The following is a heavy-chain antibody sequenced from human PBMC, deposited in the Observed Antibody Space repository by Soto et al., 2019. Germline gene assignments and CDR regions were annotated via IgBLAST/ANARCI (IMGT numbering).Heavy chain of an antibody. CDR2: INPNSGGT. J-gene: IGHJ6*02. Sequence: QVQLVQSGAEVKKPGASVKVSCKASGYTFTGYYMHWVRQAPGQGLEWMGWINPNSGGTNYAQKFQGRVTMTRDTSISTAYMELSRLRSDDTAVYYCARDTRFLEWLLYTSGPRAYYYYGMDVWGQGTTVTVSS. D-gene: IGHD3-3*01. V-gene: IGHV1-2*02. CDR3: ARDTRFLEWLLYTSGPRAYYYYGMDV. CDR1: GYTFTGYY.